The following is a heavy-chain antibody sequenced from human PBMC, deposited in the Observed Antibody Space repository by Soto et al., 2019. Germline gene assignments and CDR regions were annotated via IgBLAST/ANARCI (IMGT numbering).Heavy chain of an antibody. CDR3: AKVTHRSTIAVAGPLGS. V-gene: IGHV1-46*01. CDR2: FNPSGLST. J-gene: IGHJ4*02. D-gene: IGHD6-19*01. Sequence: QVHLVQSGAEVKKPGASVNVSCQASGSITNHHMHWVRQAPGQGLEWMGIFNPSGLSTTYAQKFQGRVTITRDKSTRTVYMEVSSLTSEDTAVYFCAKVTHRSTIAVAGPLGSWGQGTLVIVSS. CDR1: GSITNHH.